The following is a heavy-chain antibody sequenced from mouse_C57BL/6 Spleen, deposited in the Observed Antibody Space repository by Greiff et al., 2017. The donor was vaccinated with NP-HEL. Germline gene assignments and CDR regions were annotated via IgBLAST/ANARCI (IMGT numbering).Heavy chain of an antibody. CDR3: ARSKSYYYGSSSWFAY. V-gene: IGHV1-18*01. CDR1: GYTFTDYN. Sequence: EVQLQQSGPELVKPGASVKIPCKASGYTFTDYNMDWVKQSPGKSLEWIGDINPNNGGTIYNQKFKGKATLTVDKSSSTAYMELRSLTSEDTAVYYCARSKSYYYGSSSWFAYWGQGTLVTVSA. CDR2: INPNNGGT. D-gene: IGHD1-1*01. J-gene: IGHJ3*01.